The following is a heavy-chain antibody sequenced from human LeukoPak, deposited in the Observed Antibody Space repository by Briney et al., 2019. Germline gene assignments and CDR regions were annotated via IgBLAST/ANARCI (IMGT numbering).Heavy chain of an antibody. Sequence: SVKVSCKASGGTFSSYAISWVRQAPGQGLEWMGGIIPIFGTANYAQKFQGRVTITADKSTSTAYMDLSSLRSEDTAVYYCARGPDTATPFDYWGQGTLVTVSS. CDR2: IIPIFGTA. CDR3: ARGPDTATPFDY. CDR1: GGTFSSYA. V-gene: IGHV1-69*06. J-gene: IGHJ4*02. D-gene: IGHD5-18*01.